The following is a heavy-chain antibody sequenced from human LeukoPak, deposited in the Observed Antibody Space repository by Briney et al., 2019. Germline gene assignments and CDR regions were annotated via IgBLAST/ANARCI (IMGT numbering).Heavy chain of an antibody. J-gene: IGHJ4*02. Sequence: SQTLSLTCTVSRGSITSAERYCRCIRQPPGKGLECIGYVAYTGSTNYNPSRSSRVTMSVDTSKKQSSLKLSSVTAADTGVYYCARDQYDSSGYFLGNDYWAQGILVSVPS. V-gene: IGHV4-30-4*01. CDR3: ARDQYDSSGYFLGNDY. D-gene: IGHD3-22*01. CDR1: RGSITSAERY. CDR2: VAYTGST.